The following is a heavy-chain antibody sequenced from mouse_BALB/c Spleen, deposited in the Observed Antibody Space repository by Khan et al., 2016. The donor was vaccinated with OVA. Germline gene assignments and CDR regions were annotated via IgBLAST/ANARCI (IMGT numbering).Heavy chain of an antibody. CDR3: TRHGHVDWFAY. D-gene: IGHD2-2*01. CDR2: IDPFSGGT. CDR1: GFSFTSYY. J-gene: IGHJ3*01. V-gene: IGHV1S135*01. Sequence: EVQLQESGPELMKPGASVKLSCKASGFSFTSYYIHWVMQSPGKSLEWIGYIDPFSGGTSYNQKFKGQATFTVDKSSSTAYIHLSNLTSEDSAVFCCTRHGHVDWFAYWGQGTLVTVSA.